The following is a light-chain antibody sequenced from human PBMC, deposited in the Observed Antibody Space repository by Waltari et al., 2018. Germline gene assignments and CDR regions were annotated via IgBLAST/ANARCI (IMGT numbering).Light chain of an antibody. J-gene: IGLJ2*01. CDR2: GQD. V-gene: IGLV3-19*01. Sequence: RITCQGDSLRRYYASWYQQRPGQAPILVLYGQDNRPSGIPDRFSGSTSGNTASLTITGAQAEDEADYYCLSRDTSSTRLFGGGTRLTV. CDR3: LSRDTSSTRL. CDR1: SLRRYY.